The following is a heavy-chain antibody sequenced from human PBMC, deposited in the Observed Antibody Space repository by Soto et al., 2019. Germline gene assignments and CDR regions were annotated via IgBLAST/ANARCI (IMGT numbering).Heavy chain of an antibody. CDR3: FGVMAATIDY. CDR1: GGSIKNTNYH. Sequence: LSLTCSVSGGSIKNTNYHWGWIRQPPGKGLEWIGTLYYRGATDYNPSLKTRVTISVDTSKNLLSLNLSSVTAADKAVYYCFGVMAATIDYWGQGTLVTVSS. CDR2: LYYRGAT. D-gene: IGHD2-21*02. J-gene: IGHJ4*01. V-gene: IGHV4-39*01.